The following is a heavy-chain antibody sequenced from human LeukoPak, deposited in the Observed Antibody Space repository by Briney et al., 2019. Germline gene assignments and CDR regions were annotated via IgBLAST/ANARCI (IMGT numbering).Heavy chain of an antibody. D-gene: IGHD3-10*01. CDR1: GYSFTSYW. CDR3: ARSSHYYYGSGPLHAYYFDY. J-gene: IGHJ4*02. Sequence: GESLKISCKGSGYSFTSYWIGWVRQMPGKGLEWMGIIYPCDSDTRNSPSFQGQVTISADKSISTAYLQWSSLKASDTAMYYCARSSHYYYGSGPLHAYYFDYWGQGTLVTVSS. CDR2: IYPCDSDT. V-gene: IGHV5-51*01.